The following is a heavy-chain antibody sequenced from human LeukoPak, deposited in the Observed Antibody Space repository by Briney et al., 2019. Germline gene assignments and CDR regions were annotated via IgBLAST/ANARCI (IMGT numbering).Heavy chain of an antibody. J-gene: IGHJ5*02. D-gene: IGHD3-10*01. CDR3: ARDSGTTGEVKFDP. V-gene: IGHV4-38-2*02. CDR1: GYSISSGYY. CDR2: FYHSGST. Sequence: SETLSLTCTVSGYSISSGYYWGWIRQPPGKGLEWIGSFYHSGSTYYNPSLKSRVTISLDTSKNQFSLKLRSVTAADTAVYYCARDSGTTGEVKFDPWGQGTLVTVSS.